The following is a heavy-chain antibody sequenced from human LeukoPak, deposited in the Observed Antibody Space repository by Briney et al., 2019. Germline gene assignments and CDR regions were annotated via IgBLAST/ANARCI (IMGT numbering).Heavy chain of an antibody. CDR2: ISYDGSNK. J-gene: IGHJ6*02. CDR3: AKGTYCGGDCYPQAPNYYFGMDV. Sequence: GGSLRLSCAASGFTFSSYGMHWVRQAPGKGLEWLAIISYDGSNKYYADSVKGRFTISRDNSKNTLYLQMNSLRAEDTAVYYCAKGTYCGGDCYPQAPNYYFGMDVWGQGTTVTVSS. D-gene: IGHD2-21*02. CDR1: GFTFSSYG. V-gene: IGHV3-30*18.